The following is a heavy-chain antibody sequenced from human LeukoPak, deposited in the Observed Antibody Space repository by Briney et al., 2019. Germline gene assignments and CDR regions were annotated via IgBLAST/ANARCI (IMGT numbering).Heavy chain of an antibody. J-gene: IGHJ4*02. CDR3: ARDLYKKSYYYDSTGY. CDR2: INPNSGGT. CDR1: GYTFTVYY. V-gene: IGHV1-2*02. D-gene: IGHD3-22*01. Sequence: ASVTVSFKASGYTFTVYYMHWVRQAPGQGLEWMGWINPNSGGTNYAQKFQGRVTMTRDTSISTAYMELSRLRSDDTAVYYCARDLYKKSYYYDSTGYWGQGTLVTVSS.